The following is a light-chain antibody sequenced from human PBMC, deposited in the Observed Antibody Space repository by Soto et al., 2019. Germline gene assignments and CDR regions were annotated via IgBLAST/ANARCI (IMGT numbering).Light chain of an antibody. CDR3: QQYGSSPPYT. V-gene: IGKV3-20*01. CDR2: GAS. J-gene: IGKJ2*01. Sequence: EVVLTQSPGTLSLSPGERATLSCRASQSVSSSSLAWYQQKPGQAPRLLIYGASSRPTGIPDRFSGSGSGTDFSLTISRLEPEDFAVYYCQQYGSSPPYTFGQGTKVDIK. CDR1: QSVSSSS.